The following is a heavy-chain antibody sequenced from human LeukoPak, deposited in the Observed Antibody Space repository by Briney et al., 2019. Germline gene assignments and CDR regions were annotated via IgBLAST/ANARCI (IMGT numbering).Heavy chain of an antibody. CDR2: IYSGGNT. J-gene: IGHJ4*02. CDR3: ASRLGSSWGGFDY. Sequence: GGSLRLSCAASGFTVSSNYMNWVRQAPGKGLEWVSVIYSGGNTYYADSVKGRFTISIDNSKNTLYLQMNSLRAEDTAVYYCASRLGSSWGGFDYWGQGTLVTVSS. D-gene: IGHD6-13*01. CDR1: GFTVSSNY. V-gene: IGHV3-66*02.